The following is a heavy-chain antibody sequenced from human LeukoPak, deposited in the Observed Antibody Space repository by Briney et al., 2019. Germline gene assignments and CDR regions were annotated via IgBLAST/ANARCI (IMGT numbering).Heavy chain of an antibody. Sequence: GGSLGLSCAALGFMFHDYAIHWVRQAPGKGLEWVSLISGDGGSTFYADSVKGRFTISRDNSKNSLYLQMNSLRSDDTALYYCARESESSGWYDYWGQGTLVTVSS. J-gene: IGHJ4*02. CDR2: ISGDGGST. CDR1: GFMFHDYA. CDR3: ARESESSGWYDY. V-gene: IGHV3-43*02. D-gene: IGHD6-19*01.